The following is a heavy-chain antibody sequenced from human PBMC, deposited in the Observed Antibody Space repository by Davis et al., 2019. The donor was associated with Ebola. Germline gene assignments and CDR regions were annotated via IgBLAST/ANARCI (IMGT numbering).Heavy chain of an antibody. Sequence: GGSLRLSCTDSVITFSGYAMTWVRQAPGKGLEWVSAISGSGGSTYYADSVKGRFTISRDNSKKTLYLQMNSLRAEDTAVYYCAKGNNWNSPFDYWGQGTLVTVSS. CDR3: AKGNNWNSPFDY. J-gene: IGHJ4*02. CDR1: VITFSGYA. D-gene: IGHD1-20*01. V-gene: IGHV3-23*01. CDR2: ISGSGGST.